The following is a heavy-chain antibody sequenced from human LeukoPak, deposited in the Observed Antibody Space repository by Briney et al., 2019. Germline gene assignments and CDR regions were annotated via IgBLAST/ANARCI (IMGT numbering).Heavy chain of an antibody. Sequence: GESLKLSCAASGFTFSGSAMHWVRQASGKGLEWVGRIRSKANSYATAYAESVKGRFTISRDDSKNTAYLQMNSLKTEDTAVYYCSSTDWGYFQHWGQGTLVTVSS. V-gene: IGHV3-73*01. CDR1: GFTFSGSA. CDR2: IRSKANSYAT. J-gene: IGHJ1*01. D-gene: IGHD7-27*01. CDR3: SSTDWGYFQH.